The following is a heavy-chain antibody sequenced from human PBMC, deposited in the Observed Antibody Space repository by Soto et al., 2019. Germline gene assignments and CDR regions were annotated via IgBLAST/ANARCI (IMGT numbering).Heavy chain of an antibody. V-gene: IGHV1-69*13. CDR1: GGTFSSYA. D-gene: IGHD4-17*01. J-gene: IGHJ6*02. Sequence: SVKVSCKASGGTFSSYAISWVRQAPGQGLEWMGGIIPIFGTANYAQKFQGRVTITADESTSTAYMELSSLRSEDTAVYYCARRDKYGDYDPIYYYYYGMGVWGQGTTVTVSS. CDR2: IIPIFGTA. CDR3: ARRDKYGDYDPIYYYYYGMGV.